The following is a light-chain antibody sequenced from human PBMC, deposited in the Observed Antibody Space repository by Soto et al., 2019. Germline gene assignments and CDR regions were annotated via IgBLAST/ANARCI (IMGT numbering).Light chain of an antibody. CDR2: GAS. J-gene: IGKJ4*01. Sequence: EIVLTQSPGTLSLSPGERTTLSCRASQSVSNSFLAWYQQKPDQAPRLLIYGASSRATGIPDRFSGSGSGTDFTLTISRLEPEDCAVYYCQQYSSSPLTFGGGTKVEIK. CDR1: QSVSNSF. V-gene: IGKV3-20*01. CDR3: QQYSSSPLT.